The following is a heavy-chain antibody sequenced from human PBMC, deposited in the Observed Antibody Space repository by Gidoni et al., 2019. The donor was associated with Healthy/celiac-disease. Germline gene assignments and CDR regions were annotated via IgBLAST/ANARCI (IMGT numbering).Heavy chain of an antibody. D-gene: IGHD3-22*01. CDR3: ASETYYYDSSGYYSMGQVDY. CDR1: GFTFSSYG. CDR2: IWYDGSNK. Sequence: QVQLVESGGGVVQPGRSLRLSCAASGFTFSSYGMHWVRQAPGKGLEWVAGIWYDGSNKYYADSVKGRFNISRDNSKNTLYLQMNSLRAEDTAVYYCASETYYYDSSGYYSMGQVDYWGQGTLVTVSS. J-gene: IGHJ4*02. V-gene: IGHV3-33*01.